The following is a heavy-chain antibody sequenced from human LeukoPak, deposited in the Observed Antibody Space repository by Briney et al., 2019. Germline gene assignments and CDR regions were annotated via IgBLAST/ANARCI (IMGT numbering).Heavy chain of an antibody. D-gene: IGHD6-19*01. CDR3: ARIPYSSGWSAYYLDY. CDR2: INQSETT. CDR1: GGSFSGYY. J-gene: IGHJ4*02. V-gene: IGHV4-34*01. Sequence: PSETLFLTCAVYGGSFSGYYWSWIRQTPGKGLEWIEEINQSETTNYNTSLKSRVTITVATSKNQSALKPNSVTAADTAVYYCARIPYSSGWSAYYLDYWGQGTLVTVSS.